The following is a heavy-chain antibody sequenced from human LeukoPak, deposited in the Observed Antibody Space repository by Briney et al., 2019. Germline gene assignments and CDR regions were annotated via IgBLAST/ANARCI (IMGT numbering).Heavy chain of an antibody. V-gene: IGHV1-69*04. Sequence: ASVKVSCKASGGTFSIYAISWVRQAPGQGLEWMGRIIPILGIANYAQKFQGRVTLTTDTSTTTAYMEVRSLRSDDTAVYYCARSGASLIYSDYWGQGTLATVSS. CDR1: GGTFSIYA. D-gene: IGHD2-15*01. CDR2: IIPILGIA. CDR3: ARSGASLIYSDY. J-gene: IGHJ4*02.